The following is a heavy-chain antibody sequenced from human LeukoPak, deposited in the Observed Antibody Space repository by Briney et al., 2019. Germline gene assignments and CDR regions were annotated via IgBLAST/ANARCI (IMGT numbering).Heavy chain of an antibody. D-gene: IGHD1-26*01. J-gene: IGHJ4*02. Sequence: ASVKVSCKASGYTFNTYYIHWVRQAPGQGLEWLAIINPSDGWTNYAQKFKGRVAVTGDTSTSTVYVELSRLRSEDTAVYYCAREVGATTNFDYWGQGTLVTVSS. CDR3: AREVGATTNFDY. V-gene: IGHV1-46*02. CDR1: GYTFNTYY. CDR2: INPSDGWT.